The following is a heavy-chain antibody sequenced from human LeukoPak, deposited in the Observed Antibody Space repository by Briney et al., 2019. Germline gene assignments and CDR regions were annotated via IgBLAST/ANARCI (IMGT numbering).Heavy chain of an antibody. CDR1: GYTFTSYG. J-gene: IGHJ4*02. Sequence: GASVKVSCKASGYTFTSYGISWVRQAPGQGLEWMGWSSAYNGNTNYAQKLQGRVTMTTDTSTSTAYMELRSLRSDDTAVYYCARLRDIVVVPAAFLDYWGQGTLVTVSS. D-gene: IGHD2-2*01. V-gene: IGHV1-18*04. CDR2: SSAYNGNT. CDR3: ARLRDIVVVPAAFLDY.